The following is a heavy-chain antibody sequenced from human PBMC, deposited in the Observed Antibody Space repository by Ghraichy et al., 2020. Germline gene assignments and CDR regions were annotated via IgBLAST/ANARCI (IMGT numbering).Heavy chain of an antibody. Sequence: SETLSLTCTVSGGSVSSDSYYWSWIRQPPGKGLEWIGYIYNSGSTNYNPSLKSRVTISVDTSKNQFSLKLSSVTAADTAVYYCARDWRRYYNSSGDQAGYFDYWGQGTLATVSS. CDR1: GGSVSSDSYY. CDR3: ARDWRRYYNSSGDQAGYFDY. D-gene: IGHD3-22*01. CDR2: IYNSGST. J-gene: IGHJ4*02. V-gene: IGHV4-61*01.